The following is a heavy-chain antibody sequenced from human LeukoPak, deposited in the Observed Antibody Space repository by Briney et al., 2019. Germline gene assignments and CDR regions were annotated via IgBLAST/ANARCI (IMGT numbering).Heavy chain of an antibody. D-gene: IGHD2-2*01. CDR2: ISGSGGST. Sequence: GGSLRLSCAASGFTFSSYAMSWARQAPGKGLEWVSAISGSGGSTYYADSVKGRFTISRDNSKNTLYLQMNSLRAEDTAVYYCAKERDIVVVPAAIDCWGQGTLVTASS. V-gene: IGHV3-23*01. CDR1: GFTFSSYA. J-gene: IGHJ4*02. CDR3: AKERDIVVVPAAIDC.